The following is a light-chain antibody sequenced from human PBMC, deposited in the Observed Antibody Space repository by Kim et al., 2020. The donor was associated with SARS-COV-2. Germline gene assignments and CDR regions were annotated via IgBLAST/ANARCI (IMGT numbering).Light chain of an antibody. J-gene: IGLJ2*01. CDR3: QSFDSSNQV. CDR1: SGSIASNS. CDR2: EDN. Sequence: GKTVTISCTRSSGSIASNSVQWYQQRPGSAPTTVIYEDNERPSGVPDRFSGSIDSSSNSASLTNSGLKTEDEADYYCQSFDSSNQVFGGGTQLTVL. V-gene: IGLV6-57*03.